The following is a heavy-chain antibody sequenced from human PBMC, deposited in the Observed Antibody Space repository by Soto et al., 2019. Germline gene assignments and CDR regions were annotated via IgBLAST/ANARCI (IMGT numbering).Heavy chain of an antibody. CDR1: GGSISSGGYY. J-gene: IGHJ5*02. V-gene: IGHV4-31*03. CDR3: TRVGNGKWFDP. CDR2: IDNSGSA. D-gene: IGHD4-4*01. Sequence: QVQLQESGPGLVKPSQTLSLTCTVSGGSISSGGYYWSWIRQHPGRGPEWIGFIDNSGSAYYYPSLKSRVTISVDTSKNQFSLKMSSVTAADTAVYYCTRVGNGKWFDPWGQGTLVTASS.